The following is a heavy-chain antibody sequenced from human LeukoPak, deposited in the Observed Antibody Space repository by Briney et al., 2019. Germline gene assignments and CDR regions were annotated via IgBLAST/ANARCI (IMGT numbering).Heavy chain of an antibody. D-gene: IGHD2-8*01. CDR2: IAYDGSNK. J-gene: IGHJ4*02. Sequence: PGSSLRLSCAASGFTFSSYAMHWVRQAPGKGLECVAGIAYDGSNKYYADSVKGRFTISRDNSKNTLYLQMNSLRAEDTAVYYCARAASYATFDYWGQGTLVTVSS. CDR1: GFTFSSYA. V-gene: IGHV3-30*01. CDR3: ARAASYATFDY.